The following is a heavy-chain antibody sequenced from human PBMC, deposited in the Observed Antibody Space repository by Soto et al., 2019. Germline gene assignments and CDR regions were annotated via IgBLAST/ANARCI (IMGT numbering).Heavy chain of an antibody. CDR1: EFTFSNHP. Sequence: QVQLVESGGGVVQPGTSLRLSCAASEFTFSNHPMHWVRQAPGKGLEWVAVISYDENTQYYADSVKGRFTISRDNFKNTLYLQMASLRPEDTAVYSCARGPVRRRGGMDVWGLGTAVTVSS. D-gene: IGHD6-25*01. J-gene: IGHJ6*02. CDR3: ARGPVRRRGGMDV. V-gene: IGHV3-30*01. CDR2: ISYDENTQ.